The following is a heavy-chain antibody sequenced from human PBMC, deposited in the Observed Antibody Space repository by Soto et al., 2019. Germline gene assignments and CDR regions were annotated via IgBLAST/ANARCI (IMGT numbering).Heavy chain of an antibody. V-gene: IGHV4-34*01. CDR3: ARGLRYSSRGDWFDP. CDR2: INHSGST. Sequence: QVQLQQWGAGLLKPSETLSLTCAVYGGSFSGYYWSWIRQPPGKGLEWIGEINHSGSTNYNPSLKSRVTISVDTSKNQFSLKLSSVTAADSAVYYCARGLRYSSRGDWFDPWGQGTLVTVSS. D-gene: IGHD6-13*01. CDR1: GGSFSGYY. J-gene: IGHJ5*02.